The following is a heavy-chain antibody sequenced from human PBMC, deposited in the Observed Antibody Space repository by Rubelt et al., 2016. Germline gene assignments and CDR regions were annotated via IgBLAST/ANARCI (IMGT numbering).Heavy chain of an antibody. CDR3: ARSIYGSGSYYRDY. V-gene: IGHV5-10-1*01. J-gene: IGHJ4*02. CDR2: IDPSDSYT. D-gene: IGHD3-10*01. Sequence: ISWVRQMPGKGLEWMGRIDPSDSYTNYSPSFQGHVTISADKSISTAYLQWSSLKASDTAMYYCARSIYGSGSYYRDYWGQGTLVTVSS.